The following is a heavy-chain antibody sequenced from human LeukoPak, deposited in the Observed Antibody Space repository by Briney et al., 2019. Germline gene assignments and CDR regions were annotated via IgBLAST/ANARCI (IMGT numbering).Heavy chain of an antibody. D-gene: IGHD1-26*01. J-gene: IGHJ4*02. CDR3: ARESIVGATWFDY. V-gene: IGHV1-69*01. CDR2: IIPIFGTA. Sequence: EASVKVSCKASGGTFSSYAISWVRQAPGQGLEWMGGIIPIFGTANYAQKFRGRVTITADESTSTAYMELSSLRSEDTAVYYCARESIVGATWFDYWGQGTLVTVSS. CDR1: GGTFSSYA.